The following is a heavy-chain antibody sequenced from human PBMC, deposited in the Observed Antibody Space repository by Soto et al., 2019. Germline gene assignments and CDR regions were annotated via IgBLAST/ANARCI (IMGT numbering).Heavy chain of an antibody. CDR1: GELITFGPDC. D-gene: IGHD3-16*01. CDR2: IFFTGTT. Sequence: ESLSLAGIVAGELITFGPDCWSWTRQPPGKGLELIAHIFFTGTTNYSPSLKSRVTMSVDPSKSQFSLNLTYVTSADSAIYFCARARSDSAGGSVGGRLDCWGQGTTVTVSS. J-gene: IGHJ6*02. V-gene: IGHV4-61*01. CDR3: ARARSDSAGGSVGGRLDC.